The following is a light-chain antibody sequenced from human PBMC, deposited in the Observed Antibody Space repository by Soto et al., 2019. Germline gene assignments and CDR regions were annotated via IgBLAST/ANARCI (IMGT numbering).Light chain of an antibody. Sequence: DIQMTQSPSTLSASVGDRVTITCRARQRISSWLAWYQQKPGKAPKLLIYKASSLESGVPSRFSGSGSGTELTLTIRSLQPDDFATYYCQQYNSYHYTFGQGTQLEIK. V-gene: IGKV1-5*03. CDR1: QRISSW. CDR2: KAS. CDR3: QQYNSYHYT. J-gene: IGKJ2*01.